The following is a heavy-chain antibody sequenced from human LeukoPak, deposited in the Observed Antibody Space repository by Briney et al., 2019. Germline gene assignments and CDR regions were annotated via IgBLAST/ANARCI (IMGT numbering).Heavy chain of an antibody. CDR3: AIQRPGTGSWFDP. CDR2: IYYRGST. CDR1: GGSISSYY. Sequence: SETLSLTCTVSGGSISSYYWSWIRQPPGKGLEWIAYIYYRGSTNYNPSLKSRVTISVDTSKNQFPLKLRSVTAADTAVYYCAIQRPGTGSWFDPWGQGTLVTVSS. J-gene: IGHJ5*02. D-gene: IGHD2-8*02. V-gene: IGHV4-59*08.